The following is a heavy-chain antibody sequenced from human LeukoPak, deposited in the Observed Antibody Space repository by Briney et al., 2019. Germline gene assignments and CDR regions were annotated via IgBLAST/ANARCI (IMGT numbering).Heavy chain of an antibody. CDR3: ARVVRSRAFSDY. J-gene: IGHJ4*02. D-gene: IGHD3-10*01. V-gene: IGHV4-30-2*01. Sequence: SETLSLTCAVSGGSISSGGYSWSWIRQPPGKGLEWIGYIYHSGSTYYNPSLKSRVTISVDRSKNQFSLKLSSVTAADTAVYYCARVVRSRAFSDYWGQGTLVTVSS. CDR1: GGSISSGGYS. CDR2: IYHSGST.